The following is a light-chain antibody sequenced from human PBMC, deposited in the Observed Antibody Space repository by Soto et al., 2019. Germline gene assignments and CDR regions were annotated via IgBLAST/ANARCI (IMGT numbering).Light chain of an antibody. V-gene: IGKV3-11*01. J-gene: IGKJ4*01. CDR1: QDINTY. CDR2: DAS. CDR3: QHRYNWPLT. Sequence: EVVLTQSPATLSLSPGAKATLSCRASQDINTYLGWYQQKPGQPPRLLIYDASNRASGIPARFSGSGSGTDFTLTINGLEPEDFAIYYCQHRYNWPLTFGAGTKVEIK.